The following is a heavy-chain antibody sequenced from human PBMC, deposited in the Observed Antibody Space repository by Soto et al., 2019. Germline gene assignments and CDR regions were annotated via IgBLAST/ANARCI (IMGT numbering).Heavy chain of an antibody. D-gene: IGHD4-4*01. J-gene: IGHJ4*02. CDR1: GFTFSTYS. V-gene: IGHV3-21*01. CDR3: AREGINNYNEYYFDS. CDR2: ISGSGNYT. Sequence: SLRLSCAASGFTFSTYSMNWVRQAPGKGLEWVSSISGSGNYTHYADFLRGRFTISRDNAKTSLYLQMNSLRAEDTAVYDCAREGINNYNEYYFDSWGQGTVVTVSS.